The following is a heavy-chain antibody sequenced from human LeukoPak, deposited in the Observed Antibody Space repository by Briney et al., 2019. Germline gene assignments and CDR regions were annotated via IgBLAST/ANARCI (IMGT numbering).Heavy chain of an antibody. CDR1: GFTFRDYY. J-gene: IGHJ3*02. CDR3: EGRLRYTDAFDI. V-gene: IGHV3-11*04. Sequence: PGGSLRLSCAASGFTFRDYYMSWIRQAPGKGLEWVSYISSSGSTIYYADSVKGRFTISRDNAENSLYLQMNSLRAEDTAVYYCEGRLRYTDAFDIWGQGTMVTVSS. D-gene: IGHD4-17*01. CDR2: ISSSGSTI.